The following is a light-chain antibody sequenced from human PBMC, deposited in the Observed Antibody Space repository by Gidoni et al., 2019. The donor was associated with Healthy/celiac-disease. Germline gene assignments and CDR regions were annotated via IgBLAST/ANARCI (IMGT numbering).Light chain of an antibody. V-gene: IGKV1-13*02. Sequence: IQLTQSPSSLSASVGDRVTITCLASQGISSALACYQQKPGKDPKLLIYDVSSLESGVPSRFSGSGSGTDFTLTNSSLQPEDFATDYCQQFNSYPRTFGQGTKVEIK. CDR3: QQFNSYPRT. CDR2: DVS. J-gene: IGKJ1*01. CDR1: QGISSA.